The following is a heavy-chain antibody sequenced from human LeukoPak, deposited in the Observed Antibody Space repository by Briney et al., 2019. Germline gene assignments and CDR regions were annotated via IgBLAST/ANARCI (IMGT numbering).Heavy chain of an antibody. CDR2: IYYSGST. J-gene: IGHJ4*02. V-gene: IGHV4-30-4*01. D-gene: IGHD2-15*01. Sequence: SETLSLTCTVSGGSIGSGDYYWSWIRQPPGKGLEWIGYIYYSGSTYYNPSLKSRVTISVDTSKNQFSLKLSSVTAADTAVYYCARAVGYCSGGSCYWPDYWGQGTLVTVSS. CDR3: ARAVGYCSGGSCYWPDY. CDR1: GGSIGSGDYY.